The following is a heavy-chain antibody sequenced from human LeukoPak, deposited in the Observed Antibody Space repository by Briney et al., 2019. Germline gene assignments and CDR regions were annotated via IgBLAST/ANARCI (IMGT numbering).Heavy chain of an antibody. CDR3: ARGSAMVRAKSHLSPFDI. D-gene: IGHD3-10*01. CDR1: GFAFSDHY. V-gene: IGHV3-66*01. Sequence: PGGSLRLSCAASGFAFSDHYMDWVRQAPGKGLEWVSVIYSGGSTYYADSVKGRFTISRDNSKNTLYLQMNSLRAEDTAVYYCARGSAMVRAKSHLSPFDIWGQGTMVTVSS. CDR2: IYSGGST. J-gene: IGHJ3*02.